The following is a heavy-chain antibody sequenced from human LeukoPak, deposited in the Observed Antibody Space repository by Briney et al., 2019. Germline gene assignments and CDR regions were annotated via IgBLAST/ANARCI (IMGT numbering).Heavy chain of an antibody. D-gene: IGHD3-9*01. CDR3: ARVNYDILTGYSWGGDY. J-gene: IGHJ4*02. Sequence: GGSLRLSCAASGFTFDDYGMSWVRQAPGKGLEWVSGINWSGGSTGYPDSVKGRFTISRDNAKNSLYLQMNSLRAEDTALYYCARVNYDILTGYSWGGDYWGQGTLVTVSS. CDR1: GFTFDDYG. CDR2: INWSGGST. V-gene: IGHV3-20*04.